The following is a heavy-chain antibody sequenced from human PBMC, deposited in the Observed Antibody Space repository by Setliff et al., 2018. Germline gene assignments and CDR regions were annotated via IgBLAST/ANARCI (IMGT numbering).Heavy chain of an antibody. J-gene: IGHJ5*02. CDR2: INTDTGNP. CDR1: GYTFNNYA. V-gene: IGHV7-4-1*02. CDR3: ARDLGYCSTTSCHGDWFDP. D-gene: IGHD2-2*01. Sequence: GASVKVSCKASGYTFNNYAINWVRQAPGQGLEWMGWINTDTGNPTSAQGFTGRFVFSLDTSVSTAYLQISSLKAEDTAVYYCARDLGYCSTTSCHGDWFDPWGQGTLVTVSS.